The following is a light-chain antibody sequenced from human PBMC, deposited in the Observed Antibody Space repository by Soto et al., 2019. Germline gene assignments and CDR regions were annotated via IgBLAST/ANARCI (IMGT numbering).Light chain of an antibody. CDR3: SSYTSSSTYV. V-gene: IGLV2-14*01. J-gene: IGLJ1*01. CDR1: SNDVGAYKF. Sequence: QSALTQPASVSGSPGQSITISCIGTSNDVGAYKFVSWYQQHPGKAPKLLIYEVTIRPLGASNRFSGSKSGNTASLTISGLQAEDEDDYYCSSYTSSSTYVFGTGTKLTVL. CDR2: EVT.